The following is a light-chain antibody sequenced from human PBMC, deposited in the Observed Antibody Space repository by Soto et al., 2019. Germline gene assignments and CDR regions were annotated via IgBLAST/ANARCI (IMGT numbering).Light chain of an antibody. Sequence: EIVLTQSPATLSLSPGERATHSCRASQSVNSYLAWYQQKPGQAPRLLIYDASNRATSIPGRFSGSGSETDFTLTISSLEPEDFAVYYCQQRSNWPYTFGQGTKLEIK. CDR1: QSVNSY. CDR3: QQRSNWPYT. CDR2: DAS. V-gene: IGKV3-11*01. J-gene: IGKJ2*01.